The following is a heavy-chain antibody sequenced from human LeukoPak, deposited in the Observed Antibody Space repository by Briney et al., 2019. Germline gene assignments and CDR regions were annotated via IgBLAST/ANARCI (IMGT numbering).Heavy chain of an antibody. D-gene: IGHD6-6*01. J-gene: IGHJ5*02. CDR1: GGTFSSYA. CDR3: ARDAEYSSSWFDP. Sequence: SVKVSCMASGGTFSSYAISWVRQAPGQGLEWMGGIIPIFGTANYAQKFQGRVTITADESTSTAYMELSSLRSEDTAVYYCARDAEYSSSWFDPWGQGTLVTVSS. CDR2: IIPIFGTA. V-gene: IGHV1-69*13.